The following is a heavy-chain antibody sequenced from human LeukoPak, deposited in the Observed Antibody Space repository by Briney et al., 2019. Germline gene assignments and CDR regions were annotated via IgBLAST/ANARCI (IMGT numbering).Heavy chain of an antibody. J-gene: IGHJ4*02. D-gene: IGHD3-3*01. CDR3: AREVGELQFLEWLYPI. CDR2: ISSSSSTI. CDR1: GFTFGSHW. Sequence: GGSLRLSCAASGFTFGSHWMNWVRQAPGKGLEWVSYISSSSSTICYADSVKGRFTISRDNAKNSLYLQMNSLRAEDTAVYYCAREVGELQFLEWLYPIWGQGTLVTVSS. V-gene: IGHV3-48*01.